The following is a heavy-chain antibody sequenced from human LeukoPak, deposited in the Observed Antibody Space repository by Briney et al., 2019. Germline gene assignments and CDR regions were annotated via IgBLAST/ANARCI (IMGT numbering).Heavy chain of an antibody. CDR1: GLPFSSYA. V-gene: IGHV3-23*01. Sequence: GGPLRLSCEAPGLPFSSYAISWVRKLPGKGLDWFSAISGSGGSTYYADSVKGRFTISRDNSKNTLYLQMNSLRDEDTAVYYCAKDSSSRWNEPLDHWGQGTLVTVSS. J-gene: IGHJ4*02. CDR2: ISGSGGST. CDR3: AKDSSSRWNEPLDH. D-gene: IGHD6-13*01.